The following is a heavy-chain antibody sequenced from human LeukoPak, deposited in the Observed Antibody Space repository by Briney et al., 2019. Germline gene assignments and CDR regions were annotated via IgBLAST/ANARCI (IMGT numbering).Heavy chain of an antibody. CDR3: ARDIELST. D-gene: IGHD5-12*01. CDR2: IASSGLNT. V-gene: IGHV3-23*01. Sequence: GGSLRLSCAASGFTFSNSDMNWVRQAPGKGLEWVSLIASSGLNTYYADSVRGRFTISRDNSKNTLSLQMNSLRVEDTAIYYCARDIELSTWGLGTLVTVSS. J-gene: IGHJ3*01. CDR1: GFTFSNSD.